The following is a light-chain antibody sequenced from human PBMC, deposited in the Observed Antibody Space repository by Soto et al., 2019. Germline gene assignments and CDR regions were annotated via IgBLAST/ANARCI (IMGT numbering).Light chain of an antibody. Sequence: DIQLTQSPSFLSASVGDRVTITCRASRAISSYLAWYQQRPGEAPKLLIFAASTLQSGVPSRFSGSGSGTEVTLTISSLRPEDFAAYYCQQFNDYPLTFGGGTKVEIK. V-gene: IGKV1-9*01. CDR3: QQFNDYPLT. CDR2: AAS. CDR1: RAISSY. J-gene: IGKJ4*01.